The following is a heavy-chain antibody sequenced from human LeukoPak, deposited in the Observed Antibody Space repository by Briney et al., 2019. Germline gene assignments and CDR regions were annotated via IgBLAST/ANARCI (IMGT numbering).Heavy chain of an antibody. J-gene: IGHJ4*02. D-gene: IGHD3-10*01. Sequence: SETLSLTCTVSGGSISSSSYYWGWIRQPPGKGLEWIGEINHSGSTNYNPSLKSRVTISVDTSKNQFSLKLSSVTAADTAVYYCARGRVRRRITMVRGVSEHDYWGQGTLVTVSS. V-gene: IGHV4-39*07. CDR3: ARGRVRRRITMVRGVSEHDY. CDR1: GGSISSSSYY. CDR2: INHSGST.